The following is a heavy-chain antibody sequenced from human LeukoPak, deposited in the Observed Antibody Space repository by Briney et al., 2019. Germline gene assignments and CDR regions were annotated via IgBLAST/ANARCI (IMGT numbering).Heavy chain of an antibody. CDR3: ARGRNCSGGSCFMDP. V-gene: IGHV4-61*10. Sequence: PSETLSLTCTVSGGSISSGSYYWSWIRQPAGKGLEWIGRIYYSGSTNYNPSLKSRVTISVDTSKNQFSLKLSSVTAADTAVYYCARGRNCSGGSCFMDPWGQGTLVTVSS. CDR1: GGSISSGSYY. CDR2: IYYSGST. J-gene: IGHJ5*02. D-gene: IGHD2-15*01.